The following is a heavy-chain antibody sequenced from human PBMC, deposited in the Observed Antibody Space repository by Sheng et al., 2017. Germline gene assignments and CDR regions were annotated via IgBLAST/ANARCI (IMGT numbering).Heavy chain of an antibody. Sequence: QVQLVQSGAEVKKPGASVKVSCKASGYTFTSYGISWVRQAPGQGLEWMGWISAYNGNTNYAQKLQGRVTMTTDTSTSTAYMELRSLRSDDTAVYYCARDLVVVTAADPGAEYFQHWGQGTLVTVSS. J-gene: IGHJ1*01. CDR3: ARDLVVVTAADPGAEYFQH. D-gene: IGHD2-21*02. CDR2: ISAYNGNT. CDR1: GYTFTSYG. V-gene: IGHV1-18*01.